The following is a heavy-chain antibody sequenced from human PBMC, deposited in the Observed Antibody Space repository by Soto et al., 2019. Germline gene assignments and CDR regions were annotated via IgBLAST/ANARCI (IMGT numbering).Heavy chain of an antibody. V-gene: IGHV3-23*01. CDR3: AKGGYSGYEDYYYYMDV. J-gene: IGHJ6*03. Sequence: GGSLRLSCAASGFTFSSYAMSWVRQAPGKGLEWVSAISGSGGSTYYADSVKGRFTISRDNSKNTLYLQMNSLRAEDTAVYYCAKGGYSGYEDYYYYMDVWGKGTTVTVSS. CDR2: ISGSGGST. CDR1: GFTFSSYA. D-gene: IGHD5-12*01.